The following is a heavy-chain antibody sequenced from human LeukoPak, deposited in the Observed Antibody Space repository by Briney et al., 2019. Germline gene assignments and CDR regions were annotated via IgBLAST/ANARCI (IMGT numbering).Heavy chain of an antibody. V-gene: IGHV5-51*01. CDR2: IYPGDSDT. CDR3: AKDILTGYYNWNYYYGMDV. J-gene: IGHJ6*02. D-gene: IGHD3-9*01. CDR1: GYSFTSYW. Sequence: PGESLKISCKGSGYSFTSYWIGWVRQMPGKGLEWMGIIYPGDSDTRYSPSFQGQVTISADKSISTAYLQWSSLKASDTAMYYCAKDILTGYYNWNYYYGMDVWGQGTTVTVSS.